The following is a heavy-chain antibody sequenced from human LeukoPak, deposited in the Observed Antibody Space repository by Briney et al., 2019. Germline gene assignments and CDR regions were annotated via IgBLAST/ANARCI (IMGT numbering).Heavy chain of an antibody. CDR3: ARVTAYYYDSSGYLGFDP. CDR2: IYYSGST. V-gene: IGHV4-59*01. CDR1: GGSISSYY. D-gene: IGHD3-22*01. Sequence: PSETLSLTCTVSGGSISSYYWSWIRQPPGKGLEWIGYIYYSGSTNYNPSLKSRVTISVDTSKNQFSLKLSSVTAADTAVYYCARVTAYYYDSSGYLGFDPWGQGTLVTVSS. J-gene: IGHJ5*02.